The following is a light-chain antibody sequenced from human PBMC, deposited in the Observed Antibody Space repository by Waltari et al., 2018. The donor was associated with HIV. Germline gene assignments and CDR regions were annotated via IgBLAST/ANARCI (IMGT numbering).Light chain of an antibody. CDR1: NIGDKN. CDR2: DGS. Sequence: SYVLTQAPSVSVAPGQTARVTCGGNNIGDKNVHWYQQKPGQAPVSVVYDGSDRPSGIPERFSGSNSGNTATLTFNRVEAGDEADYYCQVWDSSSDHAIFGGGTKLTVL. J-gene: IGLJ2*01. V-gene: IGLV3-21*02. CDR3: QVWDSSSDHAI.